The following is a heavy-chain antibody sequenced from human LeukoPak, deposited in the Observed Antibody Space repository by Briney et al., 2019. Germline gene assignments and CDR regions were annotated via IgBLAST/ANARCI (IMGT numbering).Heavy chain of an antibody. Sequence: GRSLRLSCAASGFTFSSYGMHWVRQAPGKGLEWVAVITYDGSNKYYADSVKGRFTISRDNSKNTPYLQMNSLRAEDTAVYYCAKDPGSLWGQGTLVTVSS. D-gene: IGHD3-10*01. CDR1: GFTFSSYG. J-gene: IGHJ4*02. V-gene: IGHV3-30*18. CDR3: AKDPGSL. CDR2: ITYDGSNK.